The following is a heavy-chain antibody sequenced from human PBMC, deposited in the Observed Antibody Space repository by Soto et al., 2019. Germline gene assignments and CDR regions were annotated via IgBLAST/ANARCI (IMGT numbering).Heavy chain of an antibody. Sequence: SETMSLTCSVAGGSISSQFYYWGWIRQPPGKGLEWIGNIYYDGSTNYNPSLKSRVTMSRDTSKNQFSLKLSSVTTADTAVYYCARDHSSGWVNWFDPWGQGTLVTVSS. CDR3: ARDHSSGWVNWFDP. D-gene: IGHD3-22*01. V-gene: IGHV4-39*07. CDR1: GGSISSQFYY. CDR2: IYYDGST. J-gene: IGHJ5*02.